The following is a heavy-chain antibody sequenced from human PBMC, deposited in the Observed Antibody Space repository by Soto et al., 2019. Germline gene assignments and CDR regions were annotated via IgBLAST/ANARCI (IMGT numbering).Heavy chain of an antibody. J-gene: IGHJ3*02. CDR1: GGSFSGYY. Sequence: PSETLSLTCAVYGGSFSGYYWSWIRQPPGKGLEWIGEINHSGSTNYNPSLKSRVTISVDTSKNQFSLKLSSVTAADTAVYYCARARNDYGDPMDTFDIWGQGTMVTCSS. CDR3: ARARNDYGDPMDTFDI. CDR2: INHSGST. V-gene: IGHV4-34*01. D-gene: IGHD4-17*01.